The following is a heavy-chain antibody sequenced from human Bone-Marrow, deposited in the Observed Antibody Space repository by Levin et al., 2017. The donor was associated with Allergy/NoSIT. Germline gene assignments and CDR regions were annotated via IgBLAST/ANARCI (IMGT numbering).Heavy chain of an antibody. V-gene: IGHV4-34*01. D-gene: IGHD2-2*01. J-gene: IGHJ4*02. Sequence: SQTLSLTCAVYGGSFSGYFWSWIRPPPGKGLEWIGEINYSGSTNYNPSLKSRVTISLDTSKIQFSLKLSSVTAADTAVYYCARGGGITPAKYWGQGTLVTVSS. CDR2: INYSGST. CDR3: ARGGGITPAKY. CDR1: GGSFSGYF.